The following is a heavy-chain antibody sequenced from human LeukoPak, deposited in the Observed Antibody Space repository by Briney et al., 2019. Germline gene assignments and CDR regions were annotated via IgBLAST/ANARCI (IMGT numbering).Heavy chain of an antibody. CDR2: IWYDGSNK. CDR3: AGSIAVAGTIDY. J-gene: IGHJ4*02. Sequence: GRSLRLFCAASGFTFSSYGMHWVRQAPGKGLEWVAVIWYDGSNKYYADAVKGRFTISRDNSNITLYLQMNSLRAEDTAVYYCAGSIAVAGTIDYWGQGTLVTVSS. CDR1: GFTFSSYG. D-gene: IGHD6-19*01. V-gene: IGHV3-33*01.